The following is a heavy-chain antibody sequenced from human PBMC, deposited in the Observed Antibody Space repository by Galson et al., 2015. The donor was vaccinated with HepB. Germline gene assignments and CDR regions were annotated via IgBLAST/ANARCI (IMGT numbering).Heavy chain of an antibody. CDR3: ARREAVAGEFDY. CDR2: IYPGASDS. J-gene: IGHJ4*02. D-gene: IGHD6-19*01. Sequence: QSGAEVKKPGESLKISCKTSGYSFTTYWIGWVRQMPGKGLEWMGIIYPGASDSRYSPSFQGQVTISGDKSTSTAFLQWSSLKASDTAMYCCARREAVAGEFDYWGQGTLVTVSS. V-gene: IGHV5-51*01. CDR1: GYSFTTYW.